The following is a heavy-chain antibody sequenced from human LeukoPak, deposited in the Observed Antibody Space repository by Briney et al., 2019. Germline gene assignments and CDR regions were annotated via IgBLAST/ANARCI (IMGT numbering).Heavy chain of an antibody. J-gene: IGHJ4*02. CDR3: AKDPYLTVYSFDY. D-gene: IGHD3-9*01. CDR1: GFTFSSYA. CDR2: ISASGTDT. Sequence: GGSLRLSCAASGFTFSSYAMSWVRQAPGKGLEWVSAISASGTDTYYADSVKGRFTISRDNSKNTLYLQMNSLRAEDTAVYYCAKDPYLTVYSFDYWGQGTLVTVSS. V-gene: IGHV3-23*01.